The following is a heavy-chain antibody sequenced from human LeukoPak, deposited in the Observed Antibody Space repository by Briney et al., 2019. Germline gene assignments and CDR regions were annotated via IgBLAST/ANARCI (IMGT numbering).Heavy chain of an antibody. J-gene: IGHJ4*02. CDR2: IYTSGST. V-gene: IGHV4-61*02. Sequence: SRTLCLSCAVSGGSISSGSNNWGWIGQPAGRGREWIGRIYTSGSTNYIPSPKSRVTKSVDTPKNHFSPKLSSVTAADTGVYYGARGYCSSGYLFDYWGQGTLVTVSS. CDR3: ARGYCSSGYLFDY. D-gene: IGHD6-25*01. CDR1: GGSISSGSNN.